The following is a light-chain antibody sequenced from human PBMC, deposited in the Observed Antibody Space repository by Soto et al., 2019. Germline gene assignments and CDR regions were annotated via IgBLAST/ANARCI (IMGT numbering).Light chain of an antibody. Sequence: DIPMTQSPSSLSASVGDRVTITCRASQSISSYLNWYQQKPGKAPKLLIYAASSLQSGVPSRFSGSGSGTDFTLTISSLQPEDFATYYCQQSDSTPPITFGQGTRLEIK. CDR1: QSISSY. V-gene: IGKV1-39*01. J-gene: IGKJ5*01. CDR3: QQSDSTPPIT. CDR2: AAS.